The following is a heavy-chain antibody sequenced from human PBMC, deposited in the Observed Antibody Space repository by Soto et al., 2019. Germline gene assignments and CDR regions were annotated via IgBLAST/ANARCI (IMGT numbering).Heavy chain of an antibody. CDR3: ARGGDTAKDGY. Sequence: VQLVESGGGLVQPGGSLRLSFAGSGFTVTDNHMTWVRQAPGRGPEWVSTIYYNGNTFHADSVWGRFTISRDTSKNMLFLQMNSLRAEDTAVYYCARGGDTAKDGYWGQGTLVTVSS. V-gene: IGHV3-53*01. J-gene: IGHJ4*02. CDR2: IYYNGNT. D-gene: IGHD5-18*01. CDR1: GFTVTDNH.